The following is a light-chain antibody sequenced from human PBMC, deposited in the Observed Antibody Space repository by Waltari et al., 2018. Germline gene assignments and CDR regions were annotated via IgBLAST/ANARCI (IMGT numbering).Light chain of an antibody. Sequence: EIVMTQSPATLSVSPGERATLPCRASQRVSSNLAWYQQKPAQAPSLLVYDASTRATGIPARFSGTGSGTEFTLTISSLQSEDFAIYYCQQYSDWPPTFGQGTRLEIK. V-gene: IGKV3-15*01. J-gene: IGKJ5*01. CDR1: QRVSSN. CDR3: QQYSDWPPT. CDR2: DAS.